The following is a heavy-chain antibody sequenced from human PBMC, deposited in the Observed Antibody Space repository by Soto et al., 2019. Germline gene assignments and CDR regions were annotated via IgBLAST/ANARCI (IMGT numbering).Heavy chain of an antibody. CDR3: AKSYGGSSLSARGDY. CDR2: ISWNSGSI. CDR1: GFTFDDYA. J-gene: IGHJ4*02. D-gene: IGHD1-26*01. Sequence: EVQLVESGGGLVQPGRSLRLSCAASGFTFDDYAMHWVRQAPGKGLEWVSGISWNSGSIGYADSVKGRFTISRDNAKNSLYLQMNSLRAEDTALYYCAKSYGGSSLSARGDYWGQGTLVTVSS. V-gene: IGHV3-9*01.